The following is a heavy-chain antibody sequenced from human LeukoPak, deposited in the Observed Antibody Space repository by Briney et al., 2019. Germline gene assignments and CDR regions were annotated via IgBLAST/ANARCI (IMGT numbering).Heavy chain of an antibody. CDR2: INQDGSDR. V-gene: IGHV3-7*01. D-gene: IGHD6-25*01. J-gene: IGHJ5*02. CDR3: VRGSGREWFDA. Sequence: PGGSLRLSCAASGFTLSTYCMSWPRQAPGQGLELVANINQDGSDRNYVSSVKGRFTISRDNAKNSLYLQMNSLRAEDTAVYYCVRGSGREWFDAWGQGTLVTVSS. CDR1: GFTLSTYC.